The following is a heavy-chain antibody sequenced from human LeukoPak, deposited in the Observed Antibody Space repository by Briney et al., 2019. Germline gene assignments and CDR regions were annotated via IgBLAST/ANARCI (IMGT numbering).Heavy chain of an antibody. CDR1: GGSISSYY. CDR3: ARVEGTGARGYFDY. CDR2: IYYSGST. J-gene: IGHJ4*02. D-gene: IGHD3/OR15-3a*01. V-gene: IGHV4-59*01. Sequence: PSETLSLTCTVSGGSISSYYWGWIRQPPGKGLEWIGYIYYSGSTNYNPSLKSRVTISVDTSKNQFSLKLSSVTAADTAVYYCARVEGTGARGYFDYWGQGTLVTVSS.